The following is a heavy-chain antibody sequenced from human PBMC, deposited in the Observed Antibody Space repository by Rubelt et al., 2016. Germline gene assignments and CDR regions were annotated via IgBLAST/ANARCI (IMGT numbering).Heavy chain of an antibody. D-gene: IGHD1-26*01. CDR2: ISAYNGNT. V-gene: IGHV1-18*01. Sequence: MKVSCKASGYTFTSYGISWVRQAPGQGLEWMGWISAYNGNTNYAQKLQGRVTMTTDTSTSTAYMELRSLRSDDTAVYYCARTSGSYEYYYGMDVWGQGTTVTVSS. CDR1: GYTFTSYG. CDR3: ARTSGSYEYYYGMDV. J-gene: IGHJ6*02.